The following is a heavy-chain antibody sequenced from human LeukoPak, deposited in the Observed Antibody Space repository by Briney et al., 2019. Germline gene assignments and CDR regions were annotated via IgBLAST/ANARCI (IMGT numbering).Heavy chain of an antibody. CDR3: ARVRVPYHAFDI. CDR2: IYTSGST. CDR1: GGSISSYY. D-gene: IGHD1-1*01. Sequence: SETLSLTCTVSGGSISSYYWSWIRQPAGKGQEWIGRIYTSGSTNYNPSLKSRVTMSVDTSKNQFSLKLSSVTAADTAVYYCARVRVPYHAFDIWGQGTMVTVSS. V-gene: IGHV4-4*07. J-gene: IGHJ3*02.